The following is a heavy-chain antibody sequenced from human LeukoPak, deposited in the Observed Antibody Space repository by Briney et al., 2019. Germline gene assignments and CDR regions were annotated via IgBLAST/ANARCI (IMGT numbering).Heavy chain of an antibody. CDR3: ARGGIAVAGGTSSYYYYGMDV. CDR1: GGTFSSYA. V-gene: IGHV1-69*01. CDR2: IIPIFGTA. J-gene: IGHJ6*02. Sequence: SVKVSCKASGGTFSSYAISWVRQAPGQGLEWMGGIIPIFGTANYAQKFQGRVTITADESTSTAYMELSSLRSEDTAEYYCARGGIAVAGGTSSYYYYGMDVWGQGTTVTVYS. D-gene: IGHD6-19*01.